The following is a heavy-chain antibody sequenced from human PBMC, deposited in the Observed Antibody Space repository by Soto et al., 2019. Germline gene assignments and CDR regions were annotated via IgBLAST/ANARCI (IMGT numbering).Heavy chain of an antibody. CDR3: ARDGRVRSPHYYGMDV. V-gene: IGHV1-3*01. J-gene: IGHJ6*02. Sequence: VASVKVSCKASGYTFTSYAMHWVRQAPGQRLEWMGWINAGNGNTKYSQKFQGRVTITRDTSASTAYMELSSLRSEDTAVYYCARDGRVRSPHYYGMDVWGQGTTVTVSS. CDR2: INAGNGNT. CDR1: GYTFTSYA.